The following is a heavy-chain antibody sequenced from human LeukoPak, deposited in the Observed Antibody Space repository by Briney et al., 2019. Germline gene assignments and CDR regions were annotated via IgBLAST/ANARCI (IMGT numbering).Heavy chain of an antibody. Sequence: GGSLRLSCAASGFTFSNYAMSWVRQAPGKGLEWVSLISGITTNTYYADSVKGRFTISRDNSKNALDLQMNSLRAEDTAGYYCAKHLLVGGTRGAYAFDIWGRGTMVTVSS. J-gene: IGHJ3*02. V-gene: IGHV3-23*01. CDR2: ISGITTNT. CDR3: AKHLLVGGTRGAYAFDI. CDR1: GFTFSNYA. D-gene: IGHD1-26*01.